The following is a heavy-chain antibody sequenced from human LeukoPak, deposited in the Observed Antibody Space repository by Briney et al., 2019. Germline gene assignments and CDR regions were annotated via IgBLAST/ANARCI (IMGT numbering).Heavy chain of an antibody. CDR3: ARGGIAAAAPADAFDI. Sequence: APVKVSCKASGYTFTGYYMHWVRQAPGQGLEWMGWINPNSGGTNYAQKFQGWVTMTRDTSISTAYMELSRLRSDDTAVYYCARGGIAAAAPADAFDIWGQGTMVTVSS. CDR1: GYTFTGYY. V-gene: IGHV1-2*04. CDR2: INPNSGGT. J-gene: IGHJ3*02. D-gene: IGHD6-13*01.